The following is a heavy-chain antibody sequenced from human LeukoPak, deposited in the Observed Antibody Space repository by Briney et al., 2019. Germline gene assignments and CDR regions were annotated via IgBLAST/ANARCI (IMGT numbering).Heavy chain of an antibody. CDR1: GGSISSSSYY. CDR3: TRDLGQWLVDY. J-gene: IGHJ4*02. CDR2: IHYSGST. D-gene: IGHD6-19*01. Sequence: SETLSLTCTVSGGSISSSSYYWGWIRQPPGKGLEWIGNIHYSGSTYYNPSLKSRVTISVDTSKNQFSLKLNSVTAADTAVYYCTRDLGQWLVDYWGQGTLVTVSS. V-gene: IGHV4-39*07.